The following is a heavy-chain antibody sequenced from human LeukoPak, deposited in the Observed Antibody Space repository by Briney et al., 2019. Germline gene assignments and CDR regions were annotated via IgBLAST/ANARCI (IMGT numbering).Heavy chain of an antibody. Sequence: GGSLRLSCAASGFTFSSYGMHWVRQAPGKGLEWVAVIWYDGSNKYYADSVKGRFTISRDNSKNTLYLQMNSLRAEDTAVYYCARDFGNNWNYRRRLRREGTVDYWGQGTLVTVSS. D-gene: IGHD1-7*01. CDR1: GFTFSSYG. CDR2: IWYDGSNK. V-gene: IGHV3-33*01. CDR3: ARDFGNNWNYRRRLRREGTVDY. J-gene: IGHJ4*02.